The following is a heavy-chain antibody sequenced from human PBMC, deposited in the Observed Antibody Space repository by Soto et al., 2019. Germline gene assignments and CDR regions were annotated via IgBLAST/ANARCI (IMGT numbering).Heavy chain of an antibody. CDR3: ATFNYYDSSGYYPGPIY. V-gene: IGHV4-34*01. CDR2: INHSGST. D-gene: IGHD3-22*01. J-gene: IGHJ4*02. CDR1: GESFSGYY. Sequence: SGTLSLTCAVCGESFSGYYWSGIRQPPRKGLEWIGEINHSGSTNYNPSLKSRVTISVDTSKNQFSLKLSSVTAADTAVYYCATFNYYDSSGYYPGPIYWGQGTLVTVSS.